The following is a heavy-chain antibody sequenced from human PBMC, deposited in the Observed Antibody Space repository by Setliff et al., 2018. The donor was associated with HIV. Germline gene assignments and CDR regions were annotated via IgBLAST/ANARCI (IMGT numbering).Heavy chain of an antibody. D-gene: IGHD5-12*01. J-gene: IGHJ4*02. CDR3: ARQPRWLQFPRYFDY. CDR2: LDTRGRA. CDR1: GGSISSYF. Sequence: SETLSLTCTVSGGSISSYFWNWIRQPPGKGLEWIGYLDTRGRAIYNPSLESRVAIWMDTSKNQFSLRLTSVAAADTAVYYCARQPRWLQFPRYFDYWGQGTLVTVSS. V-gene: IGHV4-4*08.